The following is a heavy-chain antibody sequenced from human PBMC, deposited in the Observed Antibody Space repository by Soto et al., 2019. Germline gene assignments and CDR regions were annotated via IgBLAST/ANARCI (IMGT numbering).Heavy chain of an antibody. V-gene: IGHV3-74*01. CDR1: GFTFSSYW. J-gene: IGHJ4*02. CDR2: INSDGSST. Sequence: EVQLVESGGGLVQPGGSLRLSCAASGFTFSSYWMHWVRQAPGKGLVWVSRINSDGSSTNYADSVKGRITMSRDNAKNTLYLQMNSLRGEDTAVYYCAKRYCSGGSCRFDYWGQGTLVTVSS. D-gene: IGHD2-15*01. CDR3: AKRYCSGGSCRFDY.